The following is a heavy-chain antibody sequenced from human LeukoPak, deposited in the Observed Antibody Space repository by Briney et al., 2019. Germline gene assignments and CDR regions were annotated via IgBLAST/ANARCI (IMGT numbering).Heavy chain of an antibody. CDR2: ISGYNGNT. D-gene: IGHD5-12*01. Sequence: GASVKVSCKVSGYTLTELSMHWVRQAPGQGLEWMGWISGYNGNTDYAQKLQGRVTMTTDTSTSTAYMELRSLRSDDTAVYYCAKGVKGGYEGVYDYWGQGTLVTVSS. CDR1: GYTLTELS. V-gene: IGHV1-18*01. CDR3: AKGVKGGYEGVYDY. J-gene: IGHJ4*02.